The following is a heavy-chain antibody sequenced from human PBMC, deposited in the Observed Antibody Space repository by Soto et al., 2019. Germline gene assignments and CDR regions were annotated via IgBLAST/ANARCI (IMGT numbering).Heavy chain of an antibody. CDR1: GGTFSSYA. J-gene: IGHJ6*02. CDR3: ARDRITIFGVVINGYYYYGMDV. D-gene: IGHD3-3*01. V-gene: IGHV1-69*13. CDR2: IIPIFGTA. Sequence: SVKVSCKASGGTFSSYAISWVRQAPGQGLEWMGRIIPIFGTANYAQKFQGRVTITADESTSTAYMELRSLRSDDTAVYYCARDRITIFGVVINGYYYYGMDVWGQGTTVTVSS.